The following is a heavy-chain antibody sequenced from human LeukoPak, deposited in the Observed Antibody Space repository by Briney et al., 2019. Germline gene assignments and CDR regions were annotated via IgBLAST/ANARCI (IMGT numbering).Heavy chain of an antibody. V-gene: IGHV3-30-3*01. CDR1: GFTFRNYV. CDR2: TSSDLNVK. Sequence: GGFLGLSCAASGFTFRNYVIHWVRQAPGKGLEWVAVTSSDLNVKLYADSVKGRFTISRDNSRSTLYLQMNSLRPEDTAIYYCAREGYYGSGSPPSLYFDYWGQGTLVTVSS. D-gene: IGHD3-10*01. CDR3: AREGYYGSGSPPSLYFDY. J-gene: IGHJ4*02.